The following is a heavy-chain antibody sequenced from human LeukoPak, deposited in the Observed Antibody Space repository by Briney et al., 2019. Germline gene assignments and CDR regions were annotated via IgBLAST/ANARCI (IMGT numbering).Heavy chain of an antibody. V-gene: IGHV3-30*04. J-gene: IGHJ4*02. D-gene: IGHD1-26*01. CDR3: ARVRATHFDY. Sequence: GGSLRLSCAASGFTFSSYAMHWVRQAPGKGLEWVAVISYDGSNKYYADSVKGRFTISRDNSKNTLYLQMNSLRAEDTAVYYCARVRATHFDYWGQGTLVTVSS. CDR2: ISYDGSNK. CDR1: GFTFSSYA.